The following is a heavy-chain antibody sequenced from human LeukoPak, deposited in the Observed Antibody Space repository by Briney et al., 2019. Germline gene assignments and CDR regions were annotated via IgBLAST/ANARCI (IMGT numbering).Heavy chain of an antibody. J-gene: IGHJ4*02. D-gene: IGHD1-26*01. CDR2: INDKGVDK. CDR1: GFIFSKYG. CDR3: ARLAGGSYSDY. Sequence: PGGSLRLSCGASGFIFSKYGMHWVRQAPGKGLEWVAFINDKGVDKNYADSVKGRFTISRDNSKNTLYLQMGSLRAEDMAVYYCARLAGGSYSDYWGQGTLVTVSS. V-gene: IGHV3-30*19.